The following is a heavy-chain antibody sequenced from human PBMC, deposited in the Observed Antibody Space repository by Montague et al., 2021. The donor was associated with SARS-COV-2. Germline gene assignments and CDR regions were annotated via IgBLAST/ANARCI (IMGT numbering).Heavy chain of an antibody. D-gene: IGHD3-9*01. Sequence: SETLSLTCTVSGGSVISDTYFWSWIRQPPGKGLEWIAYIYDSDTTNNNPSFWSRVSMSSDGSKNQFSLKLTSVTPADTAVYYCARAANILSGFYNHPFEYWGQGILVTVSS. CDR2: IYDSDTT. V-gene: IGHV4-61*01. J-gene: IGHJ4*02. CDR3: ARAANILSGFYNHPFEY. CDR1: GGSVISDTYF.